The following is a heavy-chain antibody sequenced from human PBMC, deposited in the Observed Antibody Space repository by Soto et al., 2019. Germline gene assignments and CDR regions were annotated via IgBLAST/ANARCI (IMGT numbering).Heavy chain of an antibody. CDR2: ISYGGSNK. V-gene: IGHV3-30*04. Sequence: GGSLRLSCAASGFTFSSYAMHWVRQAPGKGLEWVAVISYGGSNKYYADSVKGRFTISRDNSKNTLYLQMISLRAEDMYVYYCARDLAYSNYYSYGMDVWGQGTTVTVSS. J-gene: IGHJ6*02. CDR3: ARDLAYSNYYSYGMDV. D-gene: IGHD4-4*01. CDR1: GFTFSSYA.